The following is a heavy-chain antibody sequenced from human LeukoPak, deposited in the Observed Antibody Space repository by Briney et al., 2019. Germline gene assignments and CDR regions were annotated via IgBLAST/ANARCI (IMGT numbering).Heavy chain of an antibody. CDR1: GFTVSSNY. CDR3: ARGSHRRYSSSWYSL. CDR2: IYSGGST. Sequence: PGGSLRLSCAASGFTVSSNYMSWVRQAPGKGLEWVSVIYSGGSTYYADSVKGRFTISRDNSKNTLYLQMGSLRAEDMAVYYCARGSHRRYSSSWYSLWGQGTLVTVSS. V-gene: IGHV3-66*01. D-gene: IGHD6-13*01. J-gene: IGHJ4*02.